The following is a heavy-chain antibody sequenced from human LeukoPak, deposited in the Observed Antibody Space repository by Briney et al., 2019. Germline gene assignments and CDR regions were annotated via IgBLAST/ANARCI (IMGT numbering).Heavy chain of an antibody. V-gene: IGHV1-18*01. J-gene: IGHJ6*02. CDR2: ISTYNDNT. Sequence: GASVKVSCKASGYTFTSYGISWVRQAPGQGLEWMGWISTYNDNTNYAQKLQGRVTMTTDTSTSTAYMELRSLRSDDTAVYYCARDPEDYYDSSGYLNYYGMDVWGQGTTVTVSS. D-gene: IGHD3-22*01. CDR3: ARDPEDYYDSSGYLNYYGMDV. CDR1: GYTFTSYG.